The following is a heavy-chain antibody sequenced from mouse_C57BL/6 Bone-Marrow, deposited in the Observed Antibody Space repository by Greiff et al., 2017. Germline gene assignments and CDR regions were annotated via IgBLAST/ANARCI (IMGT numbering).Heavy chain of an antibody. CDR1: GYTFTSYW. Sequence: QVQLQQPGAELVKPGASVKLSCKASGYTFTSYWMHWVKQRPGQGLEWIGMIHPNSGSTNYNEKLKSRATLSVDKSSSTAYLQLSSLTSVESAVYDCARSEVLLCDYWGQGTTLTVSS. CDR3: ARSEVLLCDY. V-gene: IGHV1-64*01. J-gene: IGHJ2*01. CDR2: IHPNSGST. D-gene: IGHD2-1*01.